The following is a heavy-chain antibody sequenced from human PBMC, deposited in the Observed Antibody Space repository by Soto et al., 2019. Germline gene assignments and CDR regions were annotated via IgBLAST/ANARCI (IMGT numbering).Heavy chain of an antibody. V-gene: IGHV3-48*01. Sequence: EVQLVESGGGLVQPGGSLRLSCVASGFIFNSYSMNWVRQAPGKGLEWISYINSGSTSVFYADSVKGRFSISRDNAKKSLYLHMNSLRAEDTAVYYCASSASPDAYWGQGTLVTVSS. D-gene: IGHD1-26*01. CDR1: GFIFNSYS. CDR2: INSGSTSV. CDR3: ASSASPDAY. J-gene: IGHJ4*02.